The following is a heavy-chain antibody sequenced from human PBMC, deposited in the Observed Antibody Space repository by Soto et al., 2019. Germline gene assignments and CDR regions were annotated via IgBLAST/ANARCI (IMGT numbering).Heavy chain of an antibody. Sequence: EVQLLESGGGLVQPGGSLRLSCAASGFTFSSYAMSWVRQAPGKGLEWVSAISGSGGSTYYADSVKGRFTISRDNSKNTLYLQMNSLRAEDTAVYYCATSPDYPISYSDYWGQGTLVTVSS. J-gene: IGHJ4*02. CDR3: ATSPDYPISYSDY. CDR2: ISGSGGST. V-gene: IGHV3-23*01. D-gene: IGHD4-17*01. CDR1: GFTFSSYA.